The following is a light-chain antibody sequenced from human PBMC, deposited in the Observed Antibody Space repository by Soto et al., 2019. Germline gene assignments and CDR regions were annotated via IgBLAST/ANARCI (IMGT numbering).Light chain of an antibody. CDR1: QAISSW. CDR3: QQYNSYPWT. CDR2: NAS. Sequence: VQVTQSPSTLSGSVGDRVTITCRASQAISSWLAWYQQKPGKAPKLLIYNASTLQSGVPSRFSGSGSGTEFTLTISNPQSEDFATYYCQQYNSYPWTFGQGTKVDIK. V-gene: IGKV1-5*03. J-gene: IGKJ1*01.